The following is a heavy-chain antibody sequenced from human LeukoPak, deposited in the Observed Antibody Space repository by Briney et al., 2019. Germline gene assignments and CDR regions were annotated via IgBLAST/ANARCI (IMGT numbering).Heavy chain of an antibody. J-gene: IGHJ4*02. CDR2: IYYSGST. D-gene: IGHD1-26*01. CDR3: AGPRGRALFDY. CDR1: GGSISSSSYY. Sequence: PSETLSLTCTVSGGSISSSSYYWGWIRQPPGKGLEWIGSIYYSGSTYYNPSLKSRVTISVDTSKNQFSLKLSSVTAADTAVYYCAGPRGRALFDYWGQGTLVTVSS. V-gene: IGHV4-39*01.